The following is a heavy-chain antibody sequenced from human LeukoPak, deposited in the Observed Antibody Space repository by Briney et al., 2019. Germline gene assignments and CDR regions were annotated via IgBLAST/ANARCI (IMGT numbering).Heavy chain of an antibody. V-gene: IGHV3-53*01. CDR1: GFTVSSNY. CDR2: INSGGST. CDR3: ARDLYYYGSGSDNFLYY. J-gene: IGHJ4*02. Sequence: GGSLRLSCAASGFTVSSNYMNWVRQAPGQGLEWVSVINSGGSTHYADSVKGRFTISRDISKNTLYLQMNSLRAEDTAVYYCARDLYYYGSGSDNFLYYWGQGTLVTVSS. D-gene: IGHD3-10*01.